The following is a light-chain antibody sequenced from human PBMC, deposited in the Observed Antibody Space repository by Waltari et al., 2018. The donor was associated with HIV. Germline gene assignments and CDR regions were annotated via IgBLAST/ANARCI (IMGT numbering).Light chain of an antibody. V-gene: IGKV4-1*01. J-gene: IGKJ1*01. CDR2: WAS. CDR3: QQYYSLPWT. Sequence: DLALNQSPDTLTVSVVERTTINCTTSQKILYSANNKNYLSWYQQKSGNPPKVLFCWASTRESGVPNRFSGSGSGTDFTLTISSVQAEDVAFYYCQQYYSLPWTFGQGTKVEI. CDR1: QKILYSANNKNY.